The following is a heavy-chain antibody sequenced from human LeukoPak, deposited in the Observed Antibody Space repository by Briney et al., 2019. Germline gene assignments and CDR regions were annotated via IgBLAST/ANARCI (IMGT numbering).Heavy chain of an antibody. D-gene: IGHD3-22*01. CDR1: GFTFSKYG. V-gene: IGHV3-30*18. CDR3: AKADYYDSSGYSPRAIGAFDI. J-gene: IGHJ3*02. Sequence: GALRLSCAASGFTFSKYGMHWARQAPGKGLEWVAVISHDGNNKYYADSVKGRFTISRDNSKNSLYLQMNSLRTEDTALYYCAKADYYDSSGYSPRAIGAFDIWGQGTMVTVSS. CDR2: ISHDGNNK.